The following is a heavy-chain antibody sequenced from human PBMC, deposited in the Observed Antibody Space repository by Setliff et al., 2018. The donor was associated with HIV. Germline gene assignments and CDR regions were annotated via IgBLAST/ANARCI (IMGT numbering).Heavy chain of an antibody. J-gene: IGHJ4*02. CDR3: AKRRVSNIGPGDY. CDR2: ISHNGTDT. D-gene: IGHD3-16*02. V-gene: IGHV3-23*05. Sequence: LRLSCTGSEFTFSKYAMNWVRQAPGKGLEWVSGISHNGTDTHYADSLKGRFAVSRDNSNNTLFLQMHNLRADDTAVYYCAKRRVSNIGPGDYWGQGTLVTVSS. CDR1: EFTFSKYA.